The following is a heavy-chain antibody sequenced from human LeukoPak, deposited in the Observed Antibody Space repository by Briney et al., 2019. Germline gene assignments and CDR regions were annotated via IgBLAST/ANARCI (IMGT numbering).Heavy chain of an antibody. CDR1: GFTFSSYW. J-gene: IGHJ3*02. Sequence: SGGSLRLSCAASGFTFSSYWMHWVRQAPGKGLVWVSRINSDGSSTSYADSVKGRFTISRDNAKNTLYLQMNSLRAEDTAVYYCARANYYGSGRAAFDIWGQGTMVTASS. V-gene: IGHV3-74*01. CDR3: ARANYYGSGRAAFDI. CDR2: INSDGSST. D-gene: IGHD3-10*01.